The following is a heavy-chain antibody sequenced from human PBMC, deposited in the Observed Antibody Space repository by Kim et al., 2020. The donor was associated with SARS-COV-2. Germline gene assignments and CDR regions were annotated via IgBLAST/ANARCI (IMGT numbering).Heavy chain of an antibody. D-gene: IGHD3-3*01. CDR3: AKDPFYDFWSGYYFDY. J-gene: IGHJ4*02. V-gene: IGHV3-23*01. Sequence: GKGRFTSSRDNSKNTLYLQMSSLRAEDTAVYFCAKDPFYDFWSGYYFDYWGQGTLVTVSS.